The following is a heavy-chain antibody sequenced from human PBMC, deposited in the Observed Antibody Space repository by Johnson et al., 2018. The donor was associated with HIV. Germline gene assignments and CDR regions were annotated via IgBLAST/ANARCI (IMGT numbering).Heavy chain of an antibody. CDR2: ISGSGGST. D-gene: IGHD3-3*01. CDR1: GFTFSSYA. V-gene: IGHV3-23*04. J-gene: IGHJ3*02. CDR3: ARGQGFWAFDI. Sequence: VQLVESGGGLVQPGGSLRLSCAASGFTFSSYAMHWVRQAPGKGLVWVSAISGSGGSTYYADSVKGRFTISRDNSKNTLFLQMNGLRPEDTAVYYCARGQGFWAFDIWGQGTMVTVSS.